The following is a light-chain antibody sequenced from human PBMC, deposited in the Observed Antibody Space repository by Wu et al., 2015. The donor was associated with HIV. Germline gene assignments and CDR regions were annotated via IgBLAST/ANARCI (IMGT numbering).Light chain of an antibody. J-gene: IGKJ4*01. Sequence: EIVMTQSPATLSVSPGERATLSCRASQNVYSNLAWYQQKRGHGPRLPIYGATIRATGVPARFSGSGSGTDFTLTISSPQSEDFAVYYCQQYYKWPPLTFGGGTRVEIK. CDR2: GAT. V-gene: IGKV3-15*01. CDR1: QNVYSN. CDR3: QQYYKWPPLT.